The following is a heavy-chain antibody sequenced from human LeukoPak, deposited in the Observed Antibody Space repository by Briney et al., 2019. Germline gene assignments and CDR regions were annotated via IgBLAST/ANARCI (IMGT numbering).Heavy chain of an antibody. J-gene: IGHJ4*02. CDR3: ARHPAPTWPTLRHFVPGIY. CDR2: ISSDGSNK. D-gene: IGHD3-9*01. Sequence: GGSLRLSCAASGFTFSSYAMHWVRQAPGKGLEWVAVISSDGSNKYYADSVKGRFTISRDNSKNTLYLQMNSLRAEDTAVYYCARHPAPTWPTLRHFVPGIYWGQGTLVTVSS. V-gene: IGHV3-30-3*01. CDR1: GFTFSSYA.